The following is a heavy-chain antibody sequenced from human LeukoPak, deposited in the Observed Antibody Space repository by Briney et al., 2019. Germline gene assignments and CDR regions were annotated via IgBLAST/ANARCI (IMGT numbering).Heavy chain of an antibody. Sequence: ASVKVSCKTSGYTFTEYDINWVRQAPGQGLEWMGYMNPDNDDTGYARKFQDRVTITRDTSISTSYMELSSLRSDDTAVYYCTRGDRVSGGTDSWGQGTLVTVSS. CDR2: MNPDNDDT. CDR1: GYTFTEYD. CDR3: TRGDRVSGGTDS. D-gene: IGHD3-16*01. J-gene: IGHJ4*02. V-gene: IGHV1-8*03.